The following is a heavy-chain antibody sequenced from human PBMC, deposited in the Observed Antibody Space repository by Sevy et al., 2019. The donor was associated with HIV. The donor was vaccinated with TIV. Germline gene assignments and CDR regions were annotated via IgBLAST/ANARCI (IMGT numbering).Heavy chain of an antibody. D-gene: IGHD3-3*01. CDR1: GFTFGDYV. CDR2: IRSKAYGGTT. Sequence: GGSLRLSCTGSGFTFGDYVLSWVRQAPGKGLEWVGFIRSKAYGGTTKYAASVKGRFTISRDDSKSIAYLQMNSLKTEETAVYYCISREGTIFGVVTRDYWGQGTLVTVSS. V-gene: IGHV3-49*04. J-gene: IGHJ4*02. CDR3: ISREGTIFGVVTRDY.